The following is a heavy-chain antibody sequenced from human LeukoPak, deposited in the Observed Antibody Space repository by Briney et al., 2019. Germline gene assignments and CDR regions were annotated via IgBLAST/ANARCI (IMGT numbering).Heavy chain of an antibody. CDR3: ARGDDSSGYYYEHAFDI. CDR2: ISYSGST. D-gene: IGHD3-22*01. V-gene: IGHV4-59*01. Sequence: SETLSLTCAVSGGSIDRYYWTWIRQPPGEGLEWVGQISYSGSTNYNPSLKSRATISVDMSRNQFSLKLNSVTAADTAVYYCARGDDSSGYYYEHAFDIWGQGTMVTVSS. CDR1: GGSIDRYY. J-gene: IGHJ3*02.